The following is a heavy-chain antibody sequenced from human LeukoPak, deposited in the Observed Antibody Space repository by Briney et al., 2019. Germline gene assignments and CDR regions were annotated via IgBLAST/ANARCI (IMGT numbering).Heavy chain of an antibody. CDR2: IIPILGIA. V-gene: IGHV1-69*04. J-gene: IGHJ4*02. CDR3: ARDGITIFGVVID. D-gene: IGHD3-3*01. Sequence: SVKVSCKASGGTFSSYAISWVRQAPGQGLEWMGRIIPILGIANYAQKFQGRVTITADKSTSTAYMELSSLRSEDTAVYYCARDGITIFGVVIDWDQGTLVTVSS. CDR1: GGTFSSYA.